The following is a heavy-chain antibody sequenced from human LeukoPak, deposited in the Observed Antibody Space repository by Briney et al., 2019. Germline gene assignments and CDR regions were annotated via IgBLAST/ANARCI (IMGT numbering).Heavy chain of an antibody. D-gene: IGHD2-21*02. J-gene: IGHJ5*02. Sequence: ASVKVSCKASGGTYSSYAISGVRQAPGQGLEWMGRIIPILGIANYAQKFQGRVTITADKSTSTAYLELSSLRSEDTAVYYCARGVDGGNSDWFDPWGQGTLVTVSS. CDR3: ARGVDGGNSDWFDP. V-gene: IGHV1-69*04. CDR2: IIPILGIA. CDR1: GGTYSSYA.